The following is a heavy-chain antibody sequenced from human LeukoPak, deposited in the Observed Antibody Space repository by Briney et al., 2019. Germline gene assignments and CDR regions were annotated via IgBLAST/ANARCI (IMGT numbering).Heavy chain of an antibody. Sequence: GGSLRLSCAASGFTFSSNGMHWVRQAPGKGLEWVAVISYDGSNKYYADSVKGRFTISRDNSKNTLYLQMNSLRAEDTAVYYCAKVRPLVVVTASLDYWGQGTLVTVSS. D-gene: IGHD2-21*02. V-gene: IGHV3-30*18. CDR3: AKVRPLVVVTASLDY. J-gene: IGHJ4*02. CDR1: GFTFSSNG. CDR2: ISYDGSNK.